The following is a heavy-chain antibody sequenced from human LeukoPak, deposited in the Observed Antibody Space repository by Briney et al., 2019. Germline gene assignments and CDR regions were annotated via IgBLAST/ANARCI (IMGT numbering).Heavy chain of an antibody. CDR1: GGSISGYY. J-gene: IGHJ4*02. CDR2: ILTSGNT. Sequence: SETLSLTCTVSGGSISGYYWSWIRQPAGKGLEWIGRILTSGNTNYNPSLKSRVTTSVDTSKNQFSLKLSSVTAADTAVYYCARQYIYGGRDFDYWGQGTLVTVSS. D-gene: IGHD5-18*01. V-gene: IGHV4-4*07. CDR3: ARQYIYGGRDFDY.